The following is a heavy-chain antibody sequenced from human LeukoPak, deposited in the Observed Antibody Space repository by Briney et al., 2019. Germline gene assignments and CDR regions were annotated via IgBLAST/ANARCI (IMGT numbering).Heavy chain of an antibody. CDR2: INPNSGGT. Sequence: ASVKVPCKASGYTFTGYYMHWVRQAPGQGLEWMGWINPNSGGTNYAQKFQGRVTMTRDTSISTAYMELSRLRSDDTAVYYCARPSHYYDSSGYYFTGAFDIWGQGTMVTVSS. J-gene: IGHJ3*02. CDR3: ARPSHYYDSSGYYFTGAFDI. CDR1: GYTFTGYY. V-gene: IGHV1-2*02. D-gene: IGHD3-22*01.